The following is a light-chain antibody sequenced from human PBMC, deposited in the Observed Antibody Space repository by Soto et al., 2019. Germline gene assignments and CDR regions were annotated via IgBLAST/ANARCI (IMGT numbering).Light chain of an antibody. V-gene: IGLV1-40*01. CDR2: GNS. J-gene: IGLJ1*01. CDR1: GSNIGAGYD. CDR3: QSYDSSPSGYV. Sequence: QSVLTQPPSVSGAPGQRVTISCTGSGSNIGAGYDVHWYQQLPGTAPKLLTYGNSNRPSGVPDRFSGSKSGTSASLAITGLQAEDEADYYCQSYDSSPSGYVFGTGTKLTVL.